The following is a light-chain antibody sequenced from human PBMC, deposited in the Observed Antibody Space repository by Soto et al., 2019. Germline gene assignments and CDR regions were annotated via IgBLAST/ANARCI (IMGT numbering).Light chain of an antibody. V-gene: IGKV4-1*01. J-gene: IGKJ1*01. Sequence: DIVMTQSPDSLAVSLGERATINCKSSQSVLSSSNNKNCLAWYQQKPGQPPRLLIYSASTRESGVPDRFSGCGSGTDFTLTNSSLQAEDVAVYYCQHYYSIPWTFGKGTKVEIK. CDR1: QSVLSSSNNKNC. CDR2: SAS. CDR3: QHYYSIPWT.